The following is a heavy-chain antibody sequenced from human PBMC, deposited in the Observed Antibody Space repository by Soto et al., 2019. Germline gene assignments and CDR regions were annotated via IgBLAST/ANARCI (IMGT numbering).Heavy chain of an antibody. CDR2: ISSSGSTI. CDR1: GFTFRDYY. Sequence: GGSLRLSCAASGFTFRDYYMSWIRQAPGKGLEWVSYISSSGSTIYYADSVKGRFTISRDNAKNSLYLQMNSLRAEDTAVYYCARTMVRGVSHWFDPWGRGTLVTVSS. CDR3: ARTMVRGVSHWFDP. J-gene: IGHJ5*02. V-gene: IGHV3-11*01. D-gene: IGHD3-10*01.